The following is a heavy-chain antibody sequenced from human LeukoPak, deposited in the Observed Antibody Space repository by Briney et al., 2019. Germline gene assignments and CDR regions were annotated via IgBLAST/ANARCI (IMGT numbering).Heavy chain of an antibody. CDR3: ASLVAPFDY. CDR1: GFTFTTYG. V-gene: IGHV3-23*01. Sequence: GGTLRLSCAASGFTFTTYGMNWVRQAPGKGLEWVSGVIPSGASTYYADSVKGRFTISRDNAKNSLYLQMNSLRAEDTAVYYCASLVAPFDYWGQGTLVTVSS. D-gene: IGHD5-12*01. CDR2: VIPSGAST. J-gene: IGHJ4*02.